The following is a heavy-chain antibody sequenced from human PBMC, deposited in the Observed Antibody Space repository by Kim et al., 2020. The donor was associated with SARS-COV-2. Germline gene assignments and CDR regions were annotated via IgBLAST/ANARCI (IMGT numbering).Heavy chain of an antibody. J-gene: IGHJ6*02. V-gene: IGHV3-48*02. CDR1: GFTFSSYS. CDR2: ISSSSSTI. CDR3: ARDHWAVTTHYGMDV. D-gene: IGHD4-17*01. Sequence: GGSLRLSCAASGFTFSSYSMNWVRQAPGKGLEWVSYISSSSSTIYYADSVKGRFTISRDNAKNSLYLQMNSLRDEDTAVYYCARDHWAVTTHYGMDVWGQGTTVTVSS.